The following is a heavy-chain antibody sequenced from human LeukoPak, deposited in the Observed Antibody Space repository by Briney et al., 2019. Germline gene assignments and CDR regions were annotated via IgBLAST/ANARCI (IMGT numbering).Heavy chain of an antibody. CDR1: GFAFSSYE. J-gene: IGHJ6*02. Sequence: GASLRLSCAAAGFAFSSYEMSWVRPAAGGGLEWVSYISSGGSTIYYADSVEGRFTFSRDKAKNPLYLQMSRLRAEETVVDYGASHAPPNLFYFVNGMDVCGQGTTVTVS. D-gene: IGHD2-21*01. CDR3: ASHAPPNLFYFVNGMDV. CDR2: ISSGGSTI. V-gene: IGHV3-48*03.